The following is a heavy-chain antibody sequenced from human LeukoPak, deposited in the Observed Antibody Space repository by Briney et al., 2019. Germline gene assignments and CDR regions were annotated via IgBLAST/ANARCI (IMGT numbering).Heavy chain of an antibody. CDR2: IWYDGSNK. J-gene: IGHJ3*02. CDR1: GFTFSSYG. Sequence: PGRSLRLSCAASGFTFSSYGMRWVRQAPGKGLEWVAVIWYDGSNKYYADSVKGRFTISRDNSKNTPYLQMNSLRAEDTAVYYCAREWIAVAGGDAFDIWGQGTMVTVSS. V-gene: IGHV3-33*01. CDR3: AREWIAVAGGDAFDI. D-gene: IGHD6-19*01.